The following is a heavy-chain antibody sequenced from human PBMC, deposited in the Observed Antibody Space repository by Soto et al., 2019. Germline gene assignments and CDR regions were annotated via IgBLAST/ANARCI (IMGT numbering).Heavy chain of an antibody. CDR2: ISGNGGT. J-gene: IGHJ4*02. CDR3: AKDAPGSGWLSDY. CDR1: GFTFSIYA. V-gene: IGHV3-23*01. Sequence: PGGSLRLSCAAFGFTFSIYAMSWVRQAPGKGLEWVSTISGNGGTSYADFVRGRFTISRDNSKNTLYLQMNSLRVDDTAVYYCAKDAPGSGWLSDYWGQGTLVTVSS. D-gene: IGHD3-22*01.